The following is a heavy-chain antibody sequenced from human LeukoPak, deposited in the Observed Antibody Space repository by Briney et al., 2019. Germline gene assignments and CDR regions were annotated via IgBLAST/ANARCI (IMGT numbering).Heavy chain of an antibody. V-gene: IGHV4-59*08. CDR1: GGSISSFY. Sequence: SDTLSLTCTVSGGSISSFYWSWIRQPPGKGLEWIGFIYYSGSTNYNPSLKSRVAISVDTSKNQFSLKLSSVTAADTAVYYCARHLNDYGDYSLNYWGQGTLVTVSS. J-gene: IGHJ4*02. CDR3: ARHLNDYGDYSLNY. D-gene: IGHD4-17*01. CDR2: IYYSGST.